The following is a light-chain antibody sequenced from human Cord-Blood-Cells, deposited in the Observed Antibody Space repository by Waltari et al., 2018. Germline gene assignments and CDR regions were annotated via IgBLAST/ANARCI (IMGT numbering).Light chain of an antibody. V-gene: IGKV4-1*01. Sequence: DIVMTQSPDSLAVSLGERATINCKSSQSVLYSSNNKNYLAWYQQKPGQPPKLLIYWASTRESGVPDRFSGSGSETDFTLTISSLQAEDVAVYYCQQYYSTPITFGQRTRLEI. J-gene: IGKJ5*01. CDR3: QQYYSTPIT. CDR1: QSVLYSSNNKNY. CDR2: WAS.